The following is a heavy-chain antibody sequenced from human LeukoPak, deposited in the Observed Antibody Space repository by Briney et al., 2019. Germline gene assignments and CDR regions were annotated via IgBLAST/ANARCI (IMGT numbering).Heavy chain of an antibody. Sequence: SETLSLTYTVSAGSVSSGSYYWSWIRQPPGKGLEWIGYIYYSGSTNYNPSLKSRVTISVDTSKNQFSLKLSSVTAADTAVYYCARDRITISPGAFDIWGQGTMVTVSS. J-gene: IGHJ3*02. V-gene: IGHV4-61*01. CDR3: ARDRITISPGAFDI. CDR2: IYYSGST. CDR1: AGSVSSGSYY. D-gene: IGHD3-9*01.